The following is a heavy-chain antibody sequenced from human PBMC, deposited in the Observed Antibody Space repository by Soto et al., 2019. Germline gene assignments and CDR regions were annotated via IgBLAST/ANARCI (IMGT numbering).Heavy chain of an antibody. CDR2: IYYSGST. CDR1: GGSVSSGSYY. V-gene: IGHV4-61*01. Sequence: TSETLSLTCTVSGGSVSSGSYYWSWIRQPPGKGLEWIGYIYYSGSTNYNPSLKSRVTISVDTSKNQFSLKLSSVTAADTAVYYCARSIQLRTSYYYYYGMDVWGQGTTVTVSS. J-gene: IGHJ6*02. D-gene: IGHD5-18*01. CDR3: ARSIQLRTSYYYYYGMDV.